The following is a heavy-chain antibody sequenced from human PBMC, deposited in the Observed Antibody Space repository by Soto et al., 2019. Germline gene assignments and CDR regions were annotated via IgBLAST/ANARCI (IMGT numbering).Heavy chain of an antibody. V-gene: IGHV3-23*01. CDR1: GFTFINYG. CDR3: AKIIDGAGIGY. CDR2: ISGTGGDT. Sequence: PGGSLRLSCAASGFTFINYGMAWVRQAPGKGLEWVSSISGTGGDTYSADPVKGRFTISRDNSKNTLYLQMNSLRAEDTAIYYCAKIIDGAGIGYWGHGTLVTVS. J-gene: IGHJ4*01. D-gene: IGHD6-13*01.